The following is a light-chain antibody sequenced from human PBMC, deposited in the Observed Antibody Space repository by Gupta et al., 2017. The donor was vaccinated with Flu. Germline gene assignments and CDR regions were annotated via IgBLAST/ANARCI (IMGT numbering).Light chain of an antibody. CDR2: DVT. J-gene: IGLJ3*02. V-gene: IGLV2-11*01. CDR3: CSFAGSYTWV. Sequence: QSALTQPRSVSGSPGQSVTVSCTGTRSNVGSYNYVSWYQQFPGKAPKLLLYDVTRRPSGVPDRFSSSKSGNTASLTISGLQAEDEADYYCCSFAGSYTWVFGGGTTLTVL. CDR1: RSNVGSYNY.